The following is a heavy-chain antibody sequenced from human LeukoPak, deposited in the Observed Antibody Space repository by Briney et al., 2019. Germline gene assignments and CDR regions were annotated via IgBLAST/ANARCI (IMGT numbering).Heavy chain of an antibody. D-gene: IGHD3-22*01. CDR3: ARGVGDSSGYYYYFDY. CDR1: RFIFSSYD. Sequence: GGSLRLSCAASRFIFSSYDMNWVRQAPGKGLEWVSSITRSGDYTYYADSVKGRFTISRDNAKDSLYLQMNSLRAEDTAVYYCARGVGDSSGYYYYFDYWGQGTLATVSS. V-gene: IGHV3-21*01. CDR2: ITRSGDYT. J-gene: IGHJ4*02.